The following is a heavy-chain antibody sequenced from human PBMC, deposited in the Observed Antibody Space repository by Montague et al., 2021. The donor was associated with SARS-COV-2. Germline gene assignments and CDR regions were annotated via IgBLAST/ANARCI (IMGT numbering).Heavy chain of an antibody. J-gene: IGHJ6*02. CDR1: GGSISSSSYY. D-gene: IGHD3-3*01. Sequence: LSLTCTVSGGSISSSSYYWGWVRQAPGTGLEWVSYISSSGSTIYYADSVKGRFTISRDNAKNSLYLQMNSLRAEDTAVYYCARGGTYYDFWSGYHNYYYGMDVWGQGTTVTVSS. CDR2: ISSSGSTI. CDR3: ARGGTYYDFWSGYHNYYYGMDV. V-gene: IGHV3-48*03.